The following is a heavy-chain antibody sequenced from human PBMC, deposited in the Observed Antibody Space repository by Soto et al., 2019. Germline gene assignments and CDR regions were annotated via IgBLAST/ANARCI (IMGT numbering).Heavy chain of an antibody. CDR2: IFHDGHT. J-gene: IGHJ5*02. D-gene: IGHD2-8*02. Sequence: PSETLSLTCAVSGASIGSGGWWSWVRQPPGKGLEWIAEIFHDGHTNYSPSLKSRVTISVDKSQNQFSLNVYSVTAADTAVYYCARHEGWTGPDQWGQGTLVTVSS. CDR3: ARHEGWTGPDQ. V-gene: IGHV4-4*02. CDR1: GASIGSGGW.